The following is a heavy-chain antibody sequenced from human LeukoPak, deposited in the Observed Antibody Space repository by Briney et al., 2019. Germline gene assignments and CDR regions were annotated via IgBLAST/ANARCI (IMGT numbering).Heavy chain of an antibody. Sequence: GGSLRLSCAASGFTFSSYGMHWVRQAPGEGLEWVAFIRYDGGNKYYADSVKGRFTISRDNSKNTLYLQMNSLRAEDTAVYYCAKPIFGVVADDPGGYFDYWGQGTLVTVSS. CDR3: AKPIFGVVADDPGGYFDY. CDR2: IRYDGGNK. J-gene: IGHJ4*02. D-gene: IGHD3-3*01. V-gene: IGHV3-30*02. CDR1: GFTFSSYG.